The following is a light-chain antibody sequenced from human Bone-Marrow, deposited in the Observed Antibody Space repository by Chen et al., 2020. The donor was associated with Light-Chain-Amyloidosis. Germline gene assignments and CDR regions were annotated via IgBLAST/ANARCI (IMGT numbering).Light chain of an antibody. V-gene: IGKV4-1*01. CDR2: WAS. J-gene: IGKJ2*01. CDR3: QQYYSTPHT. Sequence: DIVMTQSPDSLAVSLGESVTINCKSGQSVLYSSIDKNYLAWYQQKPGQPPQLLLYWASTRESGVPDRFSGSGSGTDFTLTISSLQAEDVAGYYCQQYYSTPHTFGQGTKLEIK. CDR1: QSVLYSSIDKNY.